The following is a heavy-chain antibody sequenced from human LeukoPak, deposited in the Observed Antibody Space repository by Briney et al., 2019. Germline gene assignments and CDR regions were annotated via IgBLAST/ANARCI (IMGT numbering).Heavy chain of an antibody. J-gene: IGHJ2*01. CDR1: GGSISSSSYY. D-gene: IGHD6-19*01. Sequence: SETLSLTCTVSGGSISSSSYYWGWIRQPPGKGLEWIGYIYYSGSTNYNPSLKSRVTISVDTSKNQFSLKLSSVTAADTAVYYCARGWLSGWSPGYFDLWGRGTLVTVSS. CDR3: ARGWLSGWSPGYFDL. V-gene: IGHV4-61*05. CDR2: IYYSGST.